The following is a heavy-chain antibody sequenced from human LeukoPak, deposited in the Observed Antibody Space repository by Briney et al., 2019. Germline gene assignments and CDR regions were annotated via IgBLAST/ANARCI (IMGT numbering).Heavy chain of an antibody. J-gene: IGHJ4*02. CDR1: GFTFSSYA. D-gene: IGHD6-19*01. CDR2: ISSNGGST. Sequence: GGSLRLSCAASGFTFSSYAMHWVRQAPGKGLEYVSAISSNGGSTSYANSVKGRFTISRDNSKNTLYLQMGSLRTEDMAVYYCARRSSGWTYSFDYWGQGTLVTVSS. V-gene: IGHV3-64*01. CDR3: ARRSSGWTYSFDY.